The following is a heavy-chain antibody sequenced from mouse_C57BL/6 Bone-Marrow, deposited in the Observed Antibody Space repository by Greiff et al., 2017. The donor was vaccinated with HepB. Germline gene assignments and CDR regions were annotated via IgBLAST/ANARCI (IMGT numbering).Heavy chain of an antibody. Sequence: QVQLQQPGAELVKPGASVKMSCKASGYTFTSYWITWVKQRPGQGLEWIGDIYPGSGSTNYNEKFKSKATLTVDTSSSTAYMQLSSLTSEDSAVYYCARRATMGGRDYYAMDYWGQGTSVTVSS. CDR1: GYTFTSYW. J-gene: IGHJ4*01. CDR3: ARRATMGGRDYYAMDY. D-gene: IGHD2-1*01. V-gene: IGHV1-55*01. CDR2: IYPGSGST.